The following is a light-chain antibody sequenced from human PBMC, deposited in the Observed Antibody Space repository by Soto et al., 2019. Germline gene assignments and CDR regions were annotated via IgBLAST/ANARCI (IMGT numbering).Light chain of an antibody. CDR2: AAS. CDR1: QSIGSY. V-gene: IGKV1-39*01. J-gene: IGKJ5*01. Sequence: DIQMTQSPSSLSASVGERVTITCRASQSIGSYSNWYQQKPGKAPKLLIYAASSLQSGVPSRFSGGESGTDLTLTFSSLQPEEFATNYCQQSYSTPPNTFGQGTPLEIK. CDR3: QQSYSTPPNT.